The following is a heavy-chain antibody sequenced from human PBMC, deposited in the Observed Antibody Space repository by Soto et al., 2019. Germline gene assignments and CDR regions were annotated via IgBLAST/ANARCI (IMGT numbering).Heavy chain of an antibody. Sequence: QVQLVQSGAEVKKPGASVKVSCKASGYTFTGYYMHWVRQAPGQGLEWMGWINPNSGGTNYAQKFQGWVTMTRDTSISTAYMELSRLRSDDTAVYYCARDFESFEYSSGGKNWFDPWGQGTLVTVSS. CDR2: INPNSGGT. CDR3: ARDFESFEYSSGGKNWFDP. V-gene: IGHV1-2*04. J-gene: IGHJ5*02. CDR1: GYTFTGYY. D-gene: IGHD6-19*01.